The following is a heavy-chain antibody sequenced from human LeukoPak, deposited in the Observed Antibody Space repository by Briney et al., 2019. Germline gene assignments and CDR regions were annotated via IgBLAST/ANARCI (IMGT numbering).Heavy chain of an antibody. J-gene: IGHJ6*03. V-gene: IGHV4-4*07. D-gene: IGHD3-10*01. Sequence: PSETLSLTCTVSGGSISSYYWSWIRQPAGKGLEWIGRIYSSGSTDYNPSLKSRVTISVDTSKNQFSLKLSSVTAADTAVYYCAREDYGSDDYYYYYYMDVWGKGTTVTVSS. CDR3: AREDYGSDDYYYYYYMDV. CDR2: IYSSGST. CDR1: GGSISSYY.